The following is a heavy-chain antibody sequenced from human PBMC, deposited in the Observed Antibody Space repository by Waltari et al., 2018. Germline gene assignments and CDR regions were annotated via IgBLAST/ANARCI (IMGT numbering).Heavy chain of an antibody. J-gene: IGHJ4*02. V-gene: IGHV4-59*11. D-gene: IGHD5-12*01. CDR1: GGSISSHY. CDR3: AREGGYNAKPYYFDY. Sequence: QVQLQESGPGLVKPSETLSLTCTVSGGSISSHYWSWIRQPPGKGLEWVGYIYYSGSTNYNPSLKSRVTISVDTSKNQFSLKLSSVTDADTAVYYCAREGGYNAKPYYFDYWGQGTLVTVSS. CDR2: IYYSGST.